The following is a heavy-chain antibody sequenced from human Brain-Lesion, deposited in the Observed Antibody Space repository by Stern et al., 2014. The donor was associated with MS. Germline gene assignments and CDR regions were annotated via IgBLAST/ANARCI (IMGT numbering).Heavy chain of an antibody. V-gene: IGHV1-24*01. D-gene: IGHD6-13*01. Sequence: QLVQSGAEVKKPGASVKVSCTVSGYTLTELSMHWVRQAPGKGLEWMGGFDPEDGESIYEQKFQGRVAMTEDTSTDTAYMELSSLRSEDTAIYYCATDLQQPLVDTFDIWGQGTMVTVSS. CDR2: FDPEDGES. CDR1: GYTLTELS. CDR3: ATDLQQPLVDTFDI. J-gene: IGHJ3*02.